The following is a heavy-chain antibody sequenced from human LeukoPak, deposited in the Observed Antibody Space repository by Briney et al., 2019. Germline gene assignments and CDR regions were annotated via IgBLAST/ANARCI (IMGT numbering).Heavy chain of an antibody. D-gene: IGHD3-3*01. J-gene: IGHJ5*02. CDR2: MNPNSGNT. CDR3: ARSGGRLTYYDFWSGYLGVDWFDP. Sequence: ASVKVSCKASGYTFTSYDINWVRQATGQGLEWMGWMNPNSGNTGYAQKFQGRVTMTRNTSISTAYMELSSLRSDDTAVYYCARSGGRLTYYDFWSGYLGVDWFDPWGQGTLVTVSS. V-gene: IGHV1-8*01. CDR1: GYTFTSYD.